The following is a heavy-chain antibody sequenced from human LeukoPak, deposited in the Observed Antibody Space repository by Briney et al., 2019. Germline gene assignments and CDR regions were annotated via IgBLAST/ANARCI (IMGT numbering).Heavy chain of an antibody. J-gene: IGHJ4*02. Sequence: SETLSLTCTVSGGSISSHYWNWIRQPPGKGLEWIGYISYSGNTNYNPSLKNRVTISVHTSKNQFSLNLSSVTAADTAVYYCARHHRPGFTATGTAYWGQGTLVSLSS. V-gene: IGHV4-59*08. CDR2: ISYSGNT. D-gene: IGHD5-18*01. CDR3: ARHHRPGFTATGTAY. CDR1: GGSISSHY.